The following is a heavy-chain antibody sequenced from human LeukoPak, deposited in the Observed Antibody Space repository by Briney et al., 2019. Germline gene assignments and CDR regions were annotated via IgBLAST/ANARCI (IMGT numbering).Heavy chain of an antibody. CDR2: ISSSSSSK. J-gene: IGHJ4*02. CDR1: GFTFSSYV. V-gene: IGHV3-48*01. Sequence: GGSLRLSCAASGFTFSSYVMHWVRQAPGKGLEWVSYISSSSSSKKYADSVKGRFTISRDNAKNSLYLQMNSLRAEDTAVYYCARGGASCGGDCLDYWGQGTLVTVSS. D-gene: IGHD2-21*02. CDR3: ARGGASCGGDCLDY.